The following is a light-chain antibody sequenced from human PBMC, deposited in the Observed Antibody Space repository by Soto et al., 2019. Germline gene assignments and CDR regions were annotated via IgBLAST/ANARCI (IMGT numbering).Light chain of an antibody. CDR2: SNN. CDR3: AAWDDSLSGWV. CDR1: TSNLGSNT. V-gene: IGLV1-47*02. J-gene: IGLJ3*02. Sequence: QSVLTQTPSASGTPGQRVTISCSGRTSNLGSNTVHWYQQLPGTAPKRLIHSNNQRPSGVPDRFSGSKSGTSASLAISGLRSEDEADYYCAAWDDSLSGWVFGGGTKVTVL.